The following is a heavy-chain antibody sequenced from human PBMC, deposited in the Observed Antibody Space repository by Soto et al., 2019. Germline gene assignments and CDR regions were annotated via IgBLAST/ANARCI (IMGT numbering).Heavy chain of an antibody. CDR2: ISAYNGNT. V-gene: IGHV1-18*01. D-gene: IGHD2-15*01. CDR3: ARYLVVVAAANNGFDP. CDR1: GYTFTSYG. Sequence: QVQLVQSGAEVKKPGASVKVSCKASGYTFTSYGISWVRQAPGQGLEWMGWISAYNGNTNYAQKLQGRVTMTTDTSTSTAYMELRSMRYDDKAVYYGARYLVVVAAANNGFDPWGQGTLVTVSS. J-gene: IGHJ5*02.